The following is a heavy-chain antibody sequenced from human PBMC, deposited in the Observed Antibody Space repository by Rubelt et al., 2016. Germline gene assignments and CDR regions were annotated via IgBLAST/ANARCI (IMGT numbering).Heavy chain of an antibody. CDR3: ARGNGSPPLDY. CDR2: INHSGGI. V-gene: IGHV4-34*01. J-gene: IGHJ4*02. CDR1: GGSFSGYY. D-gene: IGHD6-13*01. Sequence: LEEPSETLSLTCAVYGGSFSGYYWSWIRQPPGKGLEWIGEINHSGGISYNPSLKSRVTISVDTSKNQISLKVRSVTAADTAVYYCARGNGSPPLDYWGQGTLVTVSS.